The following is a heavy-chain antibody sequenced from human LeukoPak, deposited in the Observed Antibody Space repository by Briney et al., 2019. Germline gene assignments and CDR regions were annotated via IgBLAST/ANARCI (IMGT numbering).Heavy chain of an antibody. CDR2: IGSSGSTV. CDR1: GFTFSAYE. J-gene: IGHJ4*02. Sequence: GGSLRLSCAASGFTFSAYEMNWVRQAPGKGLEWVSYIGSSGSTVYYADSVKGRFTISRDNAKNSLYLQMNSLRVEDTAVYYCAKVAKYYYGSETYYFFEHWGQGTPVTASS. D-gene: IGHD3-10*01. V-gene: IGHV3-48*03. CDR3: AKVAKYYYGSETYYFFEH.